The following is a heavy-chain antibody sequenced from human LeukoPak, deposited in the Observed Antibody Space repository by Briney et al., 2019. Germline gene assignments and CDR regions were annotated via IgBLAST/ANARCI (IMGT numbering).Heavy chain of an antibody. J-gene: IGHJ5*02. Sequence: SETLSLTCTVSGGSISSSSYYWGWIRQPPGKGLEWIGSIYYSGSTYYNPSLKSRVTISVDTSKNRFSLKLSSVTAADTAVYYCARDLTSIAARPGWFDPWGQGTLVTVSS. CDR2: IYYSGST. D-gene: IGHD6-6*01. CDR1: GGSISSSSYY. CDR3: ARDLTSIAARPGWFDP. V-gene: IGHV4-39*07.